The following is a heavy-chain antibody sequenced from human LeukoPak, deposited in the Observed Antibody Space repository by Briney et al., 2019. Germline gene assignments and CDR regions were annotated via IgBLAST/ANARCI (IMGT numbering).Heavy chain of an antibody. CDR3: ARGHGGSSSHRYSDY. CDR2: IYAGGST. CDR1: GFTVSNNY. V-gene: IGHV3-66*01. D-gene: IGHD6-6*01. Sequence: PGGSLRLSCAASGFTVSNNYMSWVRQAPGKGLEWASVIYAGGSTYYADSVKGRFTIPRDNSKSTLYFQMNSLRAEDTAVYYCARGHGGSSSHRYSDYWGQGTQVTVS. J-gene: IGHJ4*02.